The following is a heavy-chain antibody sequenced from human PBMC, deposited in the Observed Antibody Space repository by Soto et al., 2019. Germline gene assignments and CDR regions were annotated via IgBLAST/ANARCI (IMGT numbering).Heavy chain of an antibody. D-gene: IGHD3-10*01. Sequence: GGSLRLSCAASGFTFSSYAMSWVRQAPGKGLEWVSAISGSGGSTYYADSVKGRFTISRDNSKNTLYLQMNSLGAEGTAVYYCAKDRRSDHLLWFGEFYYRYYYYGMDVWGQGTTVTVSS. J-gene: IGHJ6*02. CDR3: AKDRRSDHLLWFGEFYYRYYYYGMDV. V-gene: IGHV3-23*01. CDR1: GFTFSSYA. CDR2: ISGSGGST.